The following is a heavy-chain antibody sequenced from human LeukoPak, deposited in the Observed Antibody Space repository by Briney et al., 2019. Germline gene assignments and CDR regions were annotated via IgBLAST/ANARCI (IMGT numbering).Heavy chain of an antibody. CDR1: GGSISSNY. CDR3: ARGRDTMIL. Sequence: SETLSLTCTVSGGSISSNYWSWIRRPPGKGLEWIGYIYYSGSTNYNPSLKSRVTISVDTSKNQFSLKLSSVTAADTAVYYCARGRDTMILWGQGTLVTVSS. D-gene: IGHD3-22*01. V-gene: IGHV4-59*01. CDR2: IYYSGST. J-gene: IGHJ4*02.